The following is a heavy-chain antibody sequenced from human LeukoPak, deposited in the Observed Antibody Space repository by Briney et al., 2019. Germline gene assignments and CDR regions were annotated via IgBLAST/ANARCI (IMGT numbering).Heavy chain of an antibody. CDR1: GGSIISNTCF. D-gene: IGHD3-16*01. Sequence: SETLSLTCTVSGGSIISNTCFWAWIRQPPGKGLEWIGSMYYSETAYYNSSLKSRVTISVDTSRNQFSLKLNSVTASDTAVYYCARHPQIYDYVSWFDPWGQGALVIVSS. CDR3: ARHPQIYDYVSWFDP. CDR2: MYYSETA. J-gene: IGHJ5*02. V-gene: IGHV4-39*01.